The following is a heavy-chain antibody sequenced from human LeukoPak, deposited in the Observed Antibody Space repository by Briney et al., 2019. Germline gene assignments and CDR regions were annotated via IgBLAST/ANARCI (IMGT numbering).Heavy chain of an antibody. V-gene: IGHV1-18*01. Sequence: ASVKVSCKASGYTFTSTGINWVRQAPGQGLEWMAWISPYNCNTKYARKFQGRVTVTTDTSTTTAYMDLRSLRSDDTAVYYCTRDYLTAAGSDAFDIWGQGTMVTVSS. D-gene: IGHD6-13*01. CDR2: ISPYNCNT. CDR3: TRDYLTAAGSDAFDI. CDR1: GYTFTSTG. J-gene: IGHJ3*02.